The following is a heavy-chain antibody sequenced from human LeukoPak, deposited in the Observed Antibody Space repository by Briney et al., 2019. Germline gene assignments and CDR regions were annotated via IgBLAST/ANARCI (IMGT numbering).Heavy chain of an antibody. CDR1: GYSFSSNW. D-gene: IGHD1-26*01. V-gene: IGHV5-51*01. J-gene: IGHJ2*01. CDR2: IYPGDSDT. CDR3: VRQRGSGWYFDS. Sequence: GESLKISCKGSGYSFSSNWIGWVRQMPGKGLEWRCTIYPGDSDTRYSPSFQGQITISADKSISIAYLQWSSLKASDTAMYYCVRQRGSGWYFDSWGRGSLVTVSS.